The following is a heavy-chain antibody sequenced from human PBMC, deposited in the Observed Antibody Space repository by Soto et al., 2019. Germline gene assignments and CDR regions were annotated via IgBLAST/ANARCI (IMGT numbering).Heavy chain of an antibody. CDR2: INRHGDST. Sequence: EVQLVESGGGVVRPGGSRRLPCAASGFGFDGYGMTWVRQGPGKGREGVATINRHGDSTTYADSVKGRFTISRDNAKNYLYLQMNSLRAEDTAFYYCARDHRWGYQYGDYGDSWGQGTLVTVSS. V-gene: IGHV3-20*04. CDR1: GFGFDGYG. CDR3: ARDHRWGYQYGDYGDS. J-gene: IGHJ4*02. D-gene: IGHD4-17*01.